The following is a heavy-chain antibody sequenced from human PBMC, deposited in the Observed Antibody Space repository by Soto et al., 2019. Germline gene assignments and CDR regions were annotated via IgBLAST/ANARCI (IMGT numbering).Heavy chain of an antibody. V-gene: IGHV3-74*01. CDR2: IKGDGTTT. CDR1: GFTFSSYW. CDR3: ARGLKGQFGRDV. D-gene: IGHD3-10*01. J-gene: IGHJ6*02. Sequence: EVQLVESGGGLVQPGGSLRLSCASSGFTFSSYWMHWVRQTPGKGLEWVSRIKGDGTTTNYADSVRGRFTISRDNAKNTLSLPMNSPRVDDTAVYYGARGLKGQFGRDVWGQGTTAIVSS.